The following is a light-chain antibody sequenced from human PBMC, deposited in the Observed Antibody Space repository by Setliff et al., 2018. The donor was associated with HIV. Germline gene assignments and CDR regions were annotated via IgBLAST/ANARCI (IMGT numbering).Light chain of an antibody. J-gene: IGLJ1*01. Sequence: QSVLTQPASVSGSPGQSITISCTGTSSDVGGYNYVSWYQQHPGKAPKLMIYDVTNRPSGVSNRFSGSKSGNTASLTISGLQAKDEANYYCLSHTSRSTYVFGTGTKVTVL. CDR1: SSDVGGYNY. CDR2: DVT. CDR3: LSHTSRSTYV. V-gene: IGLV2-14*03.